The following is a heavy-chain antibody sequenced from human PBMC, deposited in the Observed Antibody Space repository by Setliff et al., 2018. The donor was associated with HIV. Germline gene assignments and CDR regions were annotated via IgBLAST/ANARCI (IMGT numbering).Heavy chain of an antibody. J-gene: IGHJ4*02. V-gene: IGHV4-4*09. CDR1: GGSISSYY. Sequence: SETLSLTCTVSGGSISSYYWSWIRQSPGKGLEWIGYTYTSGSTNYNHNPSLKSRVTISVDTSKNRFFLNLTSVTDADTAVYFCTREGRGDPAMATTRIDYWGQGKLVTVSS. D-gene: IGHD1-1*01. CDR3: TREGRGDPAMATTRIDY. CDR2: TYTSGST.